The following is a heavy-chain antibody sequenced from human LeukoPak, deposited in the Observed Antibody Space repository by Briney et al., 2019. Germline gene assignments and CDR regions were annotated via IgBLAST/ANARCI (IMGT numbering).Heavy chain of an antibody. CDR3: SAAVAGSFPG. CDR1: GFTFSSTS. J-gene: IGHJ4*02. Sequence: GGSLRLSCAASGFTFSSTSMSWVRQAPGKGLEWVAVTVGGGDGTYYADSVKGRFTISRDNSKNTVYLQMSSLRTEDTAVYYCSAAVAGSFPGWGQGTLVIVSS. V-gene: IGHV3-23*01. CDR2: TVGGGDGT. D-gene: IGHD6-19*01.